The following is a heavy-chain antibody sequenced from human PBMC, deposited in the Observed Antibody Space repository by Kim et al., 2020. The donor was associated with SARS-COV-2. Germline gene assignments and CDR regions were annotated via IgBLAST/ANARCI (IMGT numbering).Heavy chain of an antibody. D-gene: IGHD3-10*01. CDR3: TRHGGESLDWGELGAFDI. J-gene: IGHJ3*02. Sequence: SETLSLTCSVSGGSISSYSWSWIRQPPGKGLEWIGYVSYTGSTNHNPSLKSRVTISVDTSKNHFSLRLSSVTAADTAKYYCTRHGGESLDWGELGAFDIWGLGTMVIVSS. V-gene: IGHV4-59*08. CDR2: VSYTGST. CDR1: GGSISSYS.